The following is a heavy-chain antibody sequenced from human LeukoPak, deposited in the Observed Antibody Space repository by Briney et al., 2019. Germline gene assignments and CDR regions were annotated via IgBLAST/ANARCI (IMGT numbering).Heavy chain of an antibody. CDR3: ARGRDGYNFLNRGEYYYFDY. Sequence: GGSLRLSCTASGFIFSTSWMTWVRQAPGKGLEWVANINLDGSEKYYVDSVKGRFTISRDNAKNSLYLQMNSLRAEDTAVYYCARGRDGYNFLNRGEYYYFDYWGQGTLVTVSS. CDR2: INLDGSEK. V-gene: IGHV3-7*03. D-gene: IGHD5-24*01. J-gene: IGHJ4*02. CDR1: GFIFSTSW.